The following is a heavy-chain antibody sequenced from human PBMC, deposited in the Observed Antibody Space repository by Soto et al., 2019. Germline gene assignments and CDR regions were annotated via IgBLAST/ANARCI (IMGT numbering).Heavy chain of an antibody. J-gene: IGHJ3*02. D-gene: IGHD6-19*01. CDR1: GYTFTDYY. Sequence: ASLKVSCKASGYTFTDYYMHWVRQAPGQGLEWMGWVSAYNGNTNYAQKLQGRVTMTTDTSTSTAYMELRSLRSDDTAVYYCARDSRIAVAQRDAFDIWGQGTMVTVSS. V-gene: IGHV1-18*04. CDR2: VSAYNGNT. CDR3: ARDSRIAVAQRDAFDI.